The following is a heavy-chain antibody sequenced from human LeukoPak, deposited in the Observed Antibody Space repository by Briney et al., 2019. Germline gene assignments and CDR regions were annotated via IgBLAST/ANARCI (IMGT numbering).Heavy chain of an antibody. CDR1: GFTFSSYA. D-gene: IGHD2-15*01. Sequence: PGGSLRLSCAASGFTFSSYAMNWVRQAPGKGLEWVSGISGSGGSTYDADSVKGRFTISRDNSKNTLYLQMNSLRAEDTALYYCAKGYCSGGRCYFIAVAEHFDYWGQGTLVTVSS. CDR3: AKGYCSGGRCYFIAVAEHFDY. J-gene: IGHJ4*02. V-gene: IGHV3-23*01. CDR2: ISGSGGST.